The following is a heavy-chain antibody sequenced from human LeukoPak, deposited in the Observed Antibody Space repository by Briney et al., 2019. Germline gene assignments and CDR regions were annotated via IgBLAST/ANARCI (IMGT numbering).Heavy chain of an antibody. D-gene: IGHD3-22*01. J-gene: IGHJ4*02. CDR1: GYTFNGYY. CDR2: MNPNSGNT. Sequence: GASVKVSCKASGYTFNGYYMHWVRQATGQGLEWMEWMNPNSGNTGYAQKFQGRVTMTRNTSISTAYTELSSLRSEDTAVYYCARGFPPSVVVAHRDYWGQGTLVTVSS. CDR3: ARGFPPSVVVAHRDY. V-gene: IGHV1-8*02.